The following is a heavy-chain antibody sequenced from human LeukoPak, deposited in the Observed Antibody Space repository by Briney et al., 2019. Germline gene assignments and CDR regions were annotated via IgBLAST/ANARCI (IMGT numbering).Heavy chain of an antibody. V-gene: IGHV4-38-2*02. J-gene: IGHJ4*02. D-gene: IGHD5-24*01. CDR2: IYHSGST. CDR1: GGSISSYY. CDR3: ARDPTNEFDY. Sequence: PSETLSLTCTVSGGSISSYYWSWIRQPPGKGLEWIGSIYHSGSTYYNPSLKSRVTISVDTSKNQFSLKLSSVTAADTAVYYCARDPTNEFDYWGQGTLVTVSS.